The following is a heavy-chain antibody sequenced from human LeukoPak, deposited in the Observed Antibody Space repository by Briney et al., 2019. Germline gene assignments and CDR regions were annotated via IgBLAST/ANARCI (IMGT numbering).Heavy chain of an antibody. CDR1: GFTFSRYW. J-gene: IGHJ3*02. V-gene: IGHV3-7*01. Sequence: PGGSLRLSLASSGFTFSRYWMYWVRQAPGKGVEGVAPIKQEESEKYYGDPVKGRFAVSRNNAKNSLFLQMNSLRAADTAVYYCSRDWGYYAFDIWGQGTMVTVSS. CDR3: SRDWGYYAFDI. D-gene: IGHD2-15*01. CDR2: IKQEESEK.